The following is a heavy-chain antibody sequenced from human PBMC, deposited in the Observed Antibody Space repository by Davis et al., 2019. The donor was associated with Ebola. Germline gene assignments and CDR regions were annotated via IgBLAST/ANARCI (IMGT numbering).Heavy chain of an antibody. Sequence: PGGSLRLSCAASGFTFSSYAMSWVRQAPGKGLEWVSVIYSGGSTYYADSVKGRFTISRDNSKNTLYLQMNSLRAEDTAVYYCAKDKRLAVAGTMFDYWGQGTLVTVSS. CDR3: AKDKRLAVAGTMFDY. CDR2: IYSGGST. V-gene: IGHV3-23*03. D-gene: IGHD6-19*01. CDR1: GFTFSSYA. J-gene: IGHJ4*02.